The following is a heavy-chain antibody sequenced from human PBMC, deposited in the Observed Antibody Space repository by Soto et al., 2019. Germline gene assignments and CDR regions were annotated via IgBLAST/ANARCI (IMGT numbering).Heavy chain of an antibody. V-gene: IGHV4-30-4*01. CDR3: ARVAVAAHLDY. J-gene: IGHJ4*02. Sequence: QVQLQESGPGLVKPSQTLSLTCTVSGGSISRGDYYWSWIRQPPGTGLEWLGYIYYSRSTYYNPSLKSRVTISVDTSKNQFSLKLSSVTAADTAVYYCARVAVAAHLDYWGQGNLVTVSS. CDR1: GGSISRGDYY. CDR2: IYYSRST. D-gene: IGHD6-19*01.